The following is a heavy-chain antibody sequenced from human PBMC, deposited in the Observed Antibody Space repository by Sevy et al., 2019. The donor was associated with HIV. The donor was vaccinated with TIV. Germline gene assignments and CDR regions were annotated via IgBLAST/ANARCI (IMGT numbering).Heavy chain of an antibody. CDR1: GFIFSNYY. CDR3: ARVRDPYCSGGSCYYGYSFEY. V-gene: IGHV3-48*01. J-gene: IGHJ4*02. Sequence: GGSLRLSCAASGFIFSNYYMTWVRQAPGKGLEWVSYISDRSDTISYADSVKGRFTISRDNAKNALYLQMSSLRGEDTAVYYCARVRDPYCSGGSCYYGYSFEYWGQGTLVTVSS. CDR2: ISDRSDTI. D-gene: IGHD2-15*01.